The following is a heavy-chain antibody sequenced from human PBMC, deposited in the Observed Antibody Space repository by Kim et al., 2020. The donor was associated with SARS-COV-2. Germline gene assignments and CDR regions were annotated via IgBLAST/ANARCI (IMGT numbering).Heavy chain of an antibody. CDR1: GGSISSSSYY. Sequence: SETLSLTCTVSGGSISSSSYYWGWIRQPPGKGLEWIGSIYYSGSTYYNPSLKSRVTISVDTSKNQFSLKLSSVTAADTAVYYCVRSSGWLPSFDYWGQGT. CDR2: IYYSGST. CDR3: VRSSGWLPSFDY. V-gene: IGHV4-39*01. J-gene: IGHJ4*02. D-gene: IGHD6-19*01.